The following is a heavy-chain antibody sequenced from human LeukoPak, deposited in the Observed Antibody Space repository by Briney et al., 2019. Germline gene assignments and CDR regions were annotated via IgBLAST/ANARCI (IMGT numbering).Heavy chain of an antibody. CDR2: IYFTGST. V-gene: IGHV4-59*12. D-gene: IGHD3-22*01. CDR3: ARGSFDSSGYYVFDY. Sequence: SETLSLTCTISGDSISSYYWTWIRQPPGKGLEWIGYIYFTGSTNYNPSLNSRVTMSADTSKNQFSLKLSSVTAADTAVYYCARGSFDSSGYYVFDYWGQGSLVTVSS. J-gene: IGHJ4*02. CDR1: GDSISSYY.